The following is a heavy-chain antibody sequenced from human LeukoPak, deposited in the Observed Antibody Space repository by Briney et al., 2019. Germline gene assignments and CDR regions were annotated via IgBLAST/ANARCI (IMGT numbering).Heavy chain of an antibody. CDR2: INSDGSST. CDR3: AREEYSVRRGARLDH. J-gene: IGHJ4*02. D-gene: IGHD4-11*01. V-gene: IGHV3-74*01. Sequence: AGSLRLSCAASGFTFNNYWMHWVRQAPGKGLVWVSRINSDGSSTGYADSVRGRFTISRDTAKNTLYLQMNSVRVEDTAMYYCAREEYSVRRGARLDHWGQGTLVIVSS. CDR1: GFTFNNYW.